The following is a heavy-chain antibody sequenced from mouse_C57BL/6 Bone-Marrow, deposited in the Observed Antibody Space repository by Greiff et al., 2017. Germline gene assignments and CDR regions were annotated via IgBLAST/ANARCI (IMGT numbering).Heavy chain of an antibody. CDR1: GYTFTSHW. CDR3: ARSAYYFDY. D-gene: IGHD1-2*01. Sequence: QVQLQQPGAELVMPGASVKLSCKASGYTFTSHWMHWVKQRPGQGLEWIGEIDPSDSYTNYNQKFKGKSTLTVDKSSSTAYMQLSSLTSEDSAVYYCARSAYYFDYWGQGTTLTVSS. V-gene: IGHV1-69*01. CDR2: IDPSDSYT. J-gene: IGHJ2*01.